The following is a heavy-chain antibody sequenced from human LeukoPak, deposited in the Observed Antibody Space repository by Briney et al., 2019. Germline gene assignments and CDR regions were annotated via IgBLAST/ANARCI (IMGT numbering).Heavy chain of an antibody. D-gene: IGHD2-2*01. CDR3: ARDYQLDWFDP. Sequence: GGSLRLSCVASGFTFSSYWMSWVRQAPGKGLEWVANIKQDGSEKYYVDSVKGRFTISRDNAKNSLYLQMNSLRAEDTAVYYCARDYQLDWFDPWGQGTLVTVSS. CDR1: GFTFSSYW. CDR2: IKQDGSEK. J-gene: IGHJ5*02. V-gene: IGHV3-7*01.